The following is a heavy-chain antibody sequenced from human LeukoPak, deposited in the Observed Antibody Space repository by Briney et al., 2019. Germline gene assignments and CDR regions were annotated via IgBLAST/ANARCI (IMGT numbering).Heavy chain of an antibody. CDR1: GYTFTGYY. D-gene: IGHD2-2*01. CDR3: ARALTSWETFDY. CDR2: ISAYNGNT. Sequence: GASVKVSCKASGYTFTGYYMHWVRQAPGQGLEWMGWISAYNGNTNYAQKLQGRVTMTTDTSTSTAYMELRSLRSDDTAVYYCARALTSWETFDYWGQGTLVTVSS. V-gene: IGHV1-18*04. J-gene: IGHJ4*02.